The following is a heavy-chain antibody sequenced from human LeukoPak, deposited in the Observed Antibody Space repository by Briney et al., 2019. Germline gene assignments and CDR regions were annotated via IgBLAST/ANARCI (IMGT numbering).Heavy chain of an antibody. CDR3: ARGTTGTTPYFDY. D-gene: IGHD1-1*01. V-gene: IGHV5-51*01. Sequence: GESLKISCQGSGYSFTCYWIGWVRQMPGKGLEWMGIIYPGDSDTRYSPSLQGQVTISADKSISTAYLQCSSLKDSDTAMYYCARGTTGTTPYFDYWGQGTLVTGSS. CDR1: GYSFTCYW. CDR2: IYPGDSDT. J-gene: IGHJ4*02.